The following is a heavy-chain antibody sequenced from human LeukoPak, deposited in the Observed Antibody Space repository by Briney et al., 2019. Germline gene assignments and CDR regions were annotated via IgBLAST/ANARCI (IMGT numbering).Heavy chain of an antibody. CDR3: ARDRGEGTDY. CDR2: IFSGGNT. V-gene: IGHV3-53*01. J-gene: IGHJ4*02. CDR1: GFSVSSNY. Sequence: GGSLRLSCAASGFSVSSNYMTWVRQAPGKGLDWVSVIFSGGNTYYADSVKGRFTISRDNSKNTLYLQMNSLRAEDTAVYYCARDRGEGTDYWGRGTLVTVSS. D-gene: IGHD3-16*01.